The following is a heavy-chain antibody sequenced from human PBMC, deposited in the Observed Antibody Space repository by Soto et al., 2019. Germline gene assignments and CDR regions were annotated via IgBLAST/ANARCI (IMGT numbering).Heavy chain of an antibody. J-gene: IGHJ4*02. CDR2: ISGSGGST. V-gene: IGHV3-23*01. CDR3: ANGGYEIPDYFDY. Sequence: PXGSLRLSCAASGFTVSSYAMSWVRQAPGKGLEWVSAISGSGGSTYYADSVKGRFTISRDNSKNTLYLQMNSLRAEDTAVYYCANGGYEIPDYFDYWGQGTLVTVSS. D-gene: IGHD5-12*01. CDR1: GFTVSSYA.